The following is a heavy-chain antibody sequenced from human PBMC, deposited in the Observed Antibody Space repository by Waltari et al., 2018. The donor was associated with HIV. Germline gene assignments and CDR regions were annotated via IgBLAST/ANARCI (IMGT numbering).Heavy chain of an antibody. V-gene: IGHV4-4*07. CDR1: GGSMSSYY. Sequence: QVQLQESGPGLAKPSETLSLTCTVSGGSMSSYYWSWIRQPAGKRLEWIGRIYTTGSTNYNPSRKSRVTMSIDTSNNQFFLKLSSVTAADTAMYYCAREEYGGSLDIWGQGTMVTVSS. CDR3: AREEYGGSLDI. J-gene: IGHJ3*02. CDR2: IYTTGST. D-gene: IGHD4-17*01.